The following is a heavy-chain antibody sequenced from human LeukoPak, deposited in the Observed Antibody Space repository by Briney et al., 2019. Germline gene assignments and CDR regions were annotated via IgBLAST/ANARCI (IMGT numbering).Heavy chain of an antibody. CDR3: TVDYSNYDYYGLDV. J-gene: IGHJ6*02. Sequence: IPGGSLRLSCAASGFTFSKAWMTWVRQAPGKGLEWVGRIKSNTYGGTTDYAAPVKGRFTISRDDSKNTLYLQMNSLKSEDTAVYYCTVDYSNYDYYGLDVWGQGTTVTIS. D-gene: IGHD4-11*01. CDR2: IKSNTYGGTT. V-gene: IGHV3-15*01. CDR1: GFTFSKAW.